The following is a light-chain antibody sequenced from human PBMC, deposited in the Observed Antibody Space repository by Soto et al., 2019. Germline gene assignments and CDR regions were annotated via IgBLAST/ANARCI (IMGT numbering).Light chain of an antibody. J-gene: IGKJ4*01. CDR1: QSISSY. CDR2: AAS. CDR3: QQSFGTPLT. V-gene: IGKV1-39*01. Sequence: EIQMTQSPSSLSASVADRFTITCLASQSISSYLNWYQQKPGKAPKLLIYAASSLQVGLPSRFSGSGSGTDFTLTISSLQPEDSATYYCQQSFGTPLTFGGGTKVDIK.